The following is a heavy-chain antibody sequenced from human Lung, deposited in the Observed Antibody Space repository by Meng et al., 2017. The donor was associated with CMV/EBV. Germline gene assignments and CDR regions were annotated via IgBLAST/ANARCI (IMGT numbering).Heavy chain of an antibody. CDR3: ARGKQDAWELLAY. D-gene: IGHD1-26*01. J-gene: IGHJ4*02. Sequence: QGQLQESGPGLVTPSGTLSLTCGVSGVSISSNIRWTWVRQPPGKGLEWIGDSDDSGSTNYNPSLNSRISISLDKSKNHFSLKVNSVTAADTAVYYCARGKQDAWELLAYWGQGALVTVSS. V-gene: IGHV4-4*02. CDR2: SDDSGST. CDR1: GVSISSNIR.